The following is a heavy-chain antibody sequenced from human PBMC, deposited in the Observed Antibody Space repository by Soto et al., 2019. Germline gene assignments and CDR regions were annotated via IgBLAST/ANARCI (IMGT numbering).Heavy chain of an antibody. CDR1: GYTFTNSD. V-gene: IGHV1-8*01. CDR2: MNPDSGHA. Sequence: ASVKVSCKASGYTFTNSDINCVRQAPGQVLEWMGWMNPDSGHAAYAQKFQGRVTLTTSTSTSTVYMEMRSLGSADTAVYYCARVVFVVGELRPPGYGMDVWGQGTTVTVSS. J-gene: IGHJ6*02. D-gene: IGHD3-10*01. CDR3: ARVVFVVGELRPPGYGMDV.